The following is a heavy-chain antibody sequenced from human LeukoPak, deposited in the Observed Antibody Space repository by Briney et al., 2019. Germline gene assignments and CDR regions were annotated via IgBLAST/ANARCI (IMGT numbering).Heavy chain of an antibody. Sequence: ASVKVSCKASGYTFTSYGISWVRQAPGQGLEWMGWISAYNGNTNYAQKLQGRVTMTTDTSTSTAYMELRSLRSDDTAVYYCARGCSSTSCYALPVGMDVWGQGTTVTVSS. CDR3: ARGCSSTSCYALPVGMDV. CDR2: ISAYNGNT. CDR1: GYTFTSYG. J-gene: IGHJ6*02. D-gene: IGHD2-2*01. V-gene: IGHV1-18*01.